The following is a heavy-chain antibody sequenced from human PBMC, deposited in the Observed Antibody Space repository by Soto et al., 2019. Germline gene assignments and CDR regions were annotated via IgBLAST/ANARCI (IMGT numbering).Heavy chain of an antibody. CDR3: AGRTPGIAVAGLLPAWYYYYGMDV. Sequence: GSLRLSCTVSGGSISSSSYYWGWIRQPPGKGLEWIGSIYYSGSTYYNPSLKSRVTISVDTSKNQFSLKLSSVTAADTAVYYCAGRTPGIAVAGLLPAWYYYYGMDVWGQGTTVTVSS. V-gene: IGHV4-39*01. D-gene: IGHD6-19*01. J-gene: IGHJ6*02. CDR2: IYYSGST. CDR1: GGSISSSSYY.